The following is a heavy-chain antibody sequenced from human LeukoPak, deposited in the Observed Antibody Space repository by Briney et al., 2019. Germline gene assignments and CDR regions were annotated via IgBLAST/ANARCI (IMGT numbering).Heavy chain of an antibody. CDR1: GYTFNGHY. CDR3: ATVSDSSSWGLDH. V-gene: IGHV1-2*04. CDR2: INANSCGR. D-gene: IGHD6-13*01. J-gene: IGHJ4*02. Sequence: ASVKVSCKASGYTFNGHYMHWVRQAPGQPLEWMGWINANSCGRNYVQKFEAWVTMTRDTSISTAHMELSSLRSDDTAMYHCATVSDSSSWGLDHCRQGALVTGSS.